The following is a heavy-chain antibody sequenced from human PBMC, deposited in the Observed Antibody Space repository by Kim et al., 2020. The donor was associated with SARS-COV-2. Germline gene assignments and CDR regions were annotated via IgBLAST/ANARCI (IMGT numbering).Heavy chain of an antibody. CDR3: ARAYYYDSSGYFLSSYYFDY. D-gene: IGHD3-22*01. Sequence: RFTISRDNSKNTLYLQMNSLRAEDTAVYYCARAYYYDSSGYFLSSYYFDYWGQGTLVTVSS. J-gene: IGHJ4*02. V-gene: IGHV3-66*01.